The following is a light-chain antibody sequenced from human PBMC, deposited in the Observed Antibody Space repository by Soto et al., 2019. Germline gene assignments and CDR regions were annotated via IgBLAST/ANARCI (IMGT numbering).Light chain of an antibody. Sequence: DFQMTQSPSSLSASVGDRVTITCRASQGISSYLAWYQQKPGKVPRLLIYAASTLQSGVPSRFSGSGSGTDFTLTICSLQPEDVATYYCQKYNSAPRTFGQGTKVEIK. J-gene: IGKJ1*01. CDR1: QGISSY. CDR3: QKYNSAPRT. V-gene: IGKV1-27*01. CDR2: AAS.